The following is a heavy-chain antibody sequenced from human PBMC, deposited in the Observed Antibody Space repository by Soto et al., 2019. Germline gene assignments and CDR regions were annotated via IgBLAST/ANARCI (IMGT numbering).Heavy chain of an antibody. CDR3: ARVVAVRSVVAFAYSYCLSPYYYGMDV. CDR2: IIPIFGTA. J-gene: IGHJ6*02. Sequence: GASVKVSCKASGGTFSSYAISWVRQAPGQGLEWMGGIIPIFGTANYAQKFQGRVTITADESTSTAYMELSSLRSEDTAVYYCARVVAVRSVVAFAYSYCLSPYYYGMDVWGQGTTVTVSS. V-gene: IGHV1-69*13. CDR1: GGTFSSYA. D-gene: IGHD2-15*01.